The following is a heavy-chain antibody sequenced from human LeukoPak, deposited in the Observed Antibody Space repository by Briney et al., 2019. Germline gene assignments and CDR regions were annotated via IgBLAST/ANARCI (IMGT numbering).Heavy chain of an antibody. J-gene: IGHJ4*02. CDR2: ITSGGGYT. D-gene: IGHD3-9*01. CDR1: GFTFSTYN. CDR3: ARGHYDVLTSSYKWTPDY. Sequence: GGSLRLSCAASGFTFSTYNMNWVRQAPGKGLEWVLSITSGGGYTYYADSVKGRFTTCRDNAKNSLSLRLDSLRAEDTAVYYCARGHYDVLTSSYKWTPDYWGQGTLVTVSS. V-gene: IGHV3-21*06.